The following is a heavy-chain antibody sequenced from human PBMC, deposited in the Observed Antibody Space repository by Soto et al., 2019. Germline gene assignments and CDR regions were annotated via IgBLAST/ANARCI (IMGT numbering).Heavy chain of an antibody. CDR1: GGSFSGYY. CDR3: ARRSSSWWWFDP. V-gene: IGHV4-39*01. Sequence: SETLSLTCAVYGGSFSGYYWGWIRQPPGKGLEWIGSIYYSGSTYYNPSLKSRVTISVDTSKNQFSLKLSSVTAADTAVYYCARRSSSWWWFDPWGQGTLVTVSS. J-gene: IGHJ5*02. D-gene: IGHD6-13*01. CDR2: IYYSGST.